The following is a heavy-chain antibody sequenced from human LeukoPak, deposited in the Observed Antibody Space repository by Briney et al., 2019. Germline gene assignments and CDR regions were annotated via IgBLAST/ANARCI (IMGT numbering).Heavy chain of an antibody. CDR2: VSAYNDNP. D-gene: IGHD2-15*01. CDR1: GDPFTSYG. J-gene: IGHJ4*02. V-gene: IGHV1-18*01. CDR3: ARSPGYCSGGSCLAY. Sequence: GASVKVSCKSSGDPFTSYGSTWVRQAPGQGLEWVGWVSAYNDNPNYAQKFQGRVTMTTDTSTGTPFMELRSLRSDDTAVYYCARSPGYCSGGSCLAYWGQGTLVTVSS.